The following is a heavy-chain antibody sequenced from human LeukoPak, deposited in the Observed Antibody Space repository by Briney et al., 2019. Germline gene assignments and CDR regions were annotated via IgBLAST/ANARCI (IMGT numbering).Heavy chain of an antibody. Sequence: GGSLRLSCAASGFTFSSYGVHWVRQAPGKGLEWVAVIWYDGSNKYYADSVKGRFTISRDNSKNTLYLQMNSLRAEDTAVYYCARAGDYDSSGYYFDYWGQGTLVTVSS. CDR3: ARAGDYDSSGYYFDY. CDR2: IWYDGSNK. D-gene: IGHD3-22*01. CDR1: GFTFSSYG. V-gene: IGHV3-33*01. J-gene: IGHJ4*02.